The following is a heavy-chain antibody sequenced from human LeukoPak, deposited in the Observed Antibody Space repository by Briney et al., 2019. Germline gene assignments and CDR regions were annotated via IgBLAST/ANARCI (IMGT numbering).Heavy chain of an antibody. CDR2: INTDGTVT. V-gene: IGHV3-74*01. D-gene: IGHD6-19*01. CDR3: ATKQWLAPPPDS. Sequence: PGGSLRLSCAASGFTFSKYWMLCVRQAPGKGLESGSRINTDGTVTTYADSAKRRFTVSRDNADNTMFLQMNSVRDEDTAVYYCATKQWLAPPPDSWGQGTPVTVSS. CDR1: GFTFSKYW. J-gene: IGHJ4*02.